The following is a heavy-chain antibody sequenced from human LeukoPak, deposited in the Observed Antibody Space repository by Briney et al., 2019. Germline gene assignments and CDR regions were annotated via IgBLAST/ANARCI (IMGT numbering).Heavy chain of an antibody. Sequence: SVTVSCKASGGTFSSYAISWVRQAPGQGLEWMGGIIPIFGTANYAQTFQGRVTITADKSTSTAYMELRSLRSDDTAVYYCARAGMYYDSSGYYYWGQGTLVTVSS. V-gene: IGHV1-69*06. D-gene: IGHD3-22*01. J-gene: IGHJ4*02. CDR1: GGTFSSYA. CDR3: ARAGMYYDSSGYYY. CDR2: IIPIFGTA.